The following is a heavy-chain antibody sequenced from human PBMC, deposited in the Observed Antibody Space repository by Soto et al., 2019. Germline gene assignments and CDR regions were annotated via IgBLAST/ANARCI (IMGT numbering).Heavy chain of an antibody. J-gene: IGHJ4*02. CDR3: ARVDDSSRLYLFDY. CDR2: ISSSSRTI. CDR1: GFIFSHSN. Sequence: EVQLVESGGSSVPPSGCLRLSCAASGFIFSHSNMNWVRHAPGRGLEWVSYISSSSRTISYADSVRGRFTISRDNAKDSLYLPMNSLKDEDAAIYYCARVDDSSRLYLFDYWGLGTLVTVSS. V-gene: IGHV3-48*02. D-gene: IGHD6-13*01.